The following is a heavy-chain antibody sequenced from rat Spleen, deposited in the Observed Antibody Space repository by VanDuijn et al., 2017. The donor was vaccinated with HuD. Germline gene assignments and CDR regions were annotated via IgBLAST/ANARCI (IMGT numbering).Heavy chain of an antibody. J-gene: IGHJ2*01. CDR2: IWPSGST. D-gene: IGHD5-1*01. Sequence: QVHLKESGPGLVQSSQTLSLTCTVFGFSLTTNGVSWVRQPLGRGLMWMGTIWPSGSTNYNLAVQSRLSISRYTSKSQVFLKMDSLQPEDTGTYYCARHPWGGAPYYWGQGVMVTVSS. V-gene: IGHV2-72*01. CDR1: GFSLTTNG. CDR3: ARHPWGGAPYY.